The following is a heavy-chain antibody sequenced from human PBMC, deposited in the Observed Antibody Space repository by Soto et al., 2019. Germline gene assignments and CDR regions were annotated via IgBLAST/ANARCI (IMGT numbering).Heavy chain of an antibody. CDR3: ARAGLGDGSDY. CDR2: IYYSGST. CDR1: GGSVSSGSYY. V-gene: IGHV4-61*01. D-gene: IGHD5-12*01. J-gene: IGHJ4*02. Sequence: QVQLQESGPGLVKPSETLSLTCSVSGGSVSSGSYYWSWIRQPPGKGLEWIGYIYYSGSTKYNPSLRSRVTISVYKYKNQFSLKLSSVTAAATAVYSCARAGLGDGSDYWGQGTLVTVSS.